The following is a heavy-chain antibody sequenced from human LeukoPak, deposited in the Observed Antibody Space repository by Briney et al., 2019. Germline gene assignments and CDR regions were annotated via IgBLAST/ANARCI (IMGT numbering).Heavy chain of an antibody. CDR2: ISSSGNTI. CDR3: ARGPSIAARYDAFDI. Sequence: GGSLRLSCTGSGFTFGDYAMNWVRQAPGKGLEWVSYISSSGNTISYADSVKGRFTISRDNAKNSLYLQVISLRAEDTAVYYCARGPSIAARYDAFDIWGQGTMVTVSS. V-gene: IGHV3-48*03. J-gene: IGHJ3*02. D-gene: IGHD6-6*01. CDR1: GFTFGDYA.